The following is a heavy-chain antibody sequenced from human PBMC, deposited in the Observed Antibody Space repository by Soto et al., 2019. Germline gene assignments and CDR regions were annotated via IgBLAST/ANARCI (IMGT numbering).Heavy chain of an antibody. CDR3: ARDPTHYDILTGPADAFDI. J-gene: IGHJ3*02. CDR1: GYTFTSYG. Sequence: ASVKVSCKASGYTFTSYGYAWVRQAPGQGLEWMGWISAYNGDTNYAQKFQDRVTLTTDTSTTTAYMELSSLGSEDTAVYYCARDPTHYDILTGPADAFDIWGQGTMVTVSS. V-gene: IGHV1-18*01. CDR2: ISAYNGDT. D-gene: IGHD3-9*01.